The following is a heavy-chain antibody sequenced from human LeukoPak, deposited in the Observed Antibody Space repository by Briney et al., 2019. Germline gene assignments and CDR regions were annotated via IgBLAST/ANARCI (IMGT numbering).Heavy chain of an antibody. CDR2: IWRDGSKQ. Sequence: GGSLRLSCAASGFTFSRYGMHWVRQAPGKGLEWVAAIWRDGSKQSYADSVRGRFTISRDSSKNTVYLQMNSLRGEDTAVFYCARDGGYCSGGKCYSGYFDYWGQGTLVTVSS. CDR3: ARDGGYCSGGKCYSGYFDY. CDR1: GFTFSRYG. D-gene: IGHD2-15*01. V-gene: IGHV3-33*01. J-gene: IGHJ4*02.